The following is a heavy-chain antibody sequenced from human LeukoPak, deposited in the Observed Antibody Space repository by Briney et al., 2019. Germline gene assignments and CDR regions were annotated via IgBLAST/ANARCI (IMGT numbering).Heavy chain of an antibody. CDR2: INASGGST. CDR1: GYTFTSYF. J-gene: IGHJ5*02. D-gene: IGHD5-12*01. CDR3: ARDVLSGYGVNWFDP. Sequence: GASVPDSPMASGYTFTSYFMHWVRQAPGQGREWMGRINASGGSTIYTQKIQGRVTMTRDTSTSTVYMELSSLRSEDTAVYYCARDVLSGYGVNWFDPWGQGNLVTVSS. V-gene: IGHV1-46*01.